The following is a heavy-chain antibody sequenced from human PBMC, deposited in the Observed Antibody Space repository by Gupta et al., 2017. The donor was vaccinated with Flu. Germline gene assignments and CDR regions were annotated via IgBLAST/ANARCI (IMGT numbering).Heavy chain of an antibody. CDR2: ISGSGGSA. CDR3: ARVGYYDSRGYHRYYFDY. V-gene: IGHV3-23*01. CDR1: GFTFSSFA. D-gene: IGHD3-22*01. J-gene: IGHJ4*02. Sequence: EVQLLESGGGLVQPGGSLRLSCAGSGFTFSSFAMSWVRQAPGKGLEWISVISGSGGSAFYADSLKGRFTVSRDNSRNTLFLQMNSLRGEDTAVYYCARVGYYDSRGYHRYYFDYWGQGTLVTVSS.